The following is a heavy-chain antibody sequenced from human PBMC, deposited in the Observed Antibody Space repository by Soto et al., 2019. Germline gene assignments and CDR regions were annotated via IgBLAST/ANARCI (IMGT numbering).Heavy chain of an antibody. CDR2: IIPALGAA. CDR1: GGTISTYV. J-gene: IGHJ4*02. V-gene: IGHV1-69*08. Sequence: QVHLVQSGAEVKKPGSSVKVSCKTSGGTISTYVINWVRQAPGQGLEWMGRIIPALGAADYAQKFQDRLTTTADKSTSTSYMELSSLRSDDTAVYYCARGGQQVVSFDYWGQGTLLAVSS. D-gene: IGHD6-6*01. CDR3: ARGGQQVVSFDY.